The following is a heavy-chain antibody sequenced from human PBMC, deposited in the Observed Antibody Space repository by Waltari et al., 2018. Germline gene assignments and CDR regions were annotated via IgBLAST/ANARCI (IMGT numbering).Heavy chain of an antibody. D-gene: IGHD4-4*01. CDR1: GFTFSTYI. CDR2: INTLGNSA. CDR3: ARAGYYNYNNYGNY. Sequence: EVQLVESGGGLVQPGGSLRLSCAASGFTFSTYIMFWVRQAPGKGLEYVSAINTLGNSAYYAKAVEGRFTISRDNSGNTLYLQMASLRPEDTAVYYCARAGYYNYNNYGNYWGQGTLVTVSS. V-gene: IGHV3-64*01. J-gene: IGHJ4*02.